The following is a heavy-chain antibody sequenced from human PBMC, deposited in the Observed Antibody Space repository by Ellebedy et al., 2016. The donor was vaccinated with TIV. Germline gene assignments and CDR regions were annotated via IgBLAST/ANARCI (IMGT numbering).Heavy chain of an antibody. J-gene: IGHJ4*02. CDR2: IMAVFGTT. CDR3: AKNSGYSYDPHLAY. Sequence: SVKVPCKASGGIFRNFAISWVRQAPGQGLEWVGGIMAVFGTTKYAQSFQGRVTITADDSTSTAYMELSSLRSEDTALYFCAKNSGYSYDPHLAYWGQGTLVTVSS. V-gene: IGHV1-69*13. D-gene: IGHD5-18*01. CDR1: GGIFRNFA.